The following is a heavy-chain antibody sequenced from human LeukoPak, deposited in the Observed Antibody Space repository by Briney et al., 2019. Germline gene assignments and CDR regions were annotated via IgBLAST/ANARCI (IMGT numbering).Heavy chain of an antibody. V-gene: IGHV1-18*01. CDR3: ARATRSYGSGSYVY. CDR2: ISAYNGNT. D-gene: IGHD3-10*01. Sequence: ASVKVSYKASGGTFSSYAISWVRQAPGQGLEWMRWISAYNGNTNYAQKLQGRVTMTTDTSTSTAYMELRSLRSDDTAVYYCARATRSYGSGSYVYWGQGTLVTVSS. CDR1: GGTFSSYA. J-gene: IGHJ4*02.